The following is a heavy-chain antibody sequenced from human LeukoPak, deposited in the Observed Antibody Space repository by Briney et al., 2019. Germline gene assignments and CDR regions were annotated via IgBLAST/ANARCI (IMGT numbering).Heavy chain of an antibody. J-gene: IGHJ4*02. CDR3: ARKREGPTTGIDY. CDR1: GFTFSHYA. CDR2: IDASGDAT. V-gene: IGHV3-23*01. Sequence: GESLRLSCAASGFTFSHYAMYWVRQAPGKGLEWVSSIDASGDATYYADSVKGRFTISRDNSKNTFYLQMNSLRAEDTAVYYCARKREGPTTGIDYWGQGTLVTVSS. D-gene: IGHD1-26*01.